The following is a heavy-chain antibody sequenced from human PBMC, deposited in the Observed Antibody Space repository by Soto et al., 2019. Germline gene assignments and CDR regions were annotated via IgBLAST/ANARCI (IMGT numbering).Heavy chain of an antibody. CDR2: ISTNGGST. D-gene: IGHD3-22*01. CDR3: VKGDYYYDSSGYYPFDY. J-gene: IGHJ4*02. Sequence: PGGSPKLAFSASGFTFRSYAMHWVCQAPGKGLEYVSSISTNGGSTHYADSVKGRFTISRDNSKNTQYLQMSSLRADDTAVYYCVKGDYYYDSSGYYPFDYWGQGT. CDR1: GFTFRSYA. V-gene: IGHV3-64D*06.